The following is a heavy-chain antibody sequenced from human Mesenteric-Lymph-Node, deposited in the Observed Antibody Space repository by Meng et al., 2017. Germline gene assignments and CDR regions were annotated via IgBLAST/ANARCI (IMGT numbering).Heavy chain of an antibody. Sequence: ASVKVSCKASGYTFTSYYMHWVRQAPGQGLEWMGIINPSGGSTSYAQKFQGRVTMTRDTSISTAYMELSRLRSEDTAVYYCVRESTRSSGYYPYWGQGTLVTVSS. CDR3: VRESTRSSGYYPY. J-gene: IGHJ4*02. D-gene: IGHD3-22*01. CDR2: INPSGGST. CDR1: GYTFTSYY. V-gene: IGHV1-46*01.